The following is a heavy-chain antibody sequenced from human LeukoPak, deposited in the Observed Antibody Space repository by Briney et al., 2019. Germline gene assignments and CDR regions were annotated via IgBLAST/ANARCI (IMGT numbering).Heavy chain of an antibody. CDR2: ISGSGGST. J-gene: IGHJ3*02. Sequence: GGSLRLSCAASGFTFSSYGMSWVRQAPGKGLEWVSAISGSGGSTYYADSVKGRFTISRDNSKNTLYLQMNSLRAEDTAVYYCAKDGAGYCSGGSCYSWRAFDIWGQGTMVTVSS. D-gene: IGHD2-15*01. CDR1: GFTFSSYG. CDR3: AKDGAGYCSGGSCYSWRAFDI. V-gene: IGHV3-23*01.